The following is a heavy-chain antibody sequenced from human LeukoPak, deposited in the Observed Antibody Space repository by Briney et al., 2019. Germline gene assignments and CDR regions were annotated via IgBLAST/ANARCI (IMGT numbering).Heavy chain of an antibody. CDR1: GFTVSSIY. J-gene: IGHJ5*02. CDR2: IYSDGNT. Sequence: GGSLRLSCAVSGFTVSSIYMSWVRQAPGKGLEWVSFIYSDGNTYYADSVKGRFTLSRDSSRNTLCLQMNSLRVDDTAVYYCAGDTHSSSWYDHWGQGTLVTVSS. CDR3: AGDTHSSSWYDH. V-gene: IGHV3-53*01. D-gene: IGHD6-19*01.